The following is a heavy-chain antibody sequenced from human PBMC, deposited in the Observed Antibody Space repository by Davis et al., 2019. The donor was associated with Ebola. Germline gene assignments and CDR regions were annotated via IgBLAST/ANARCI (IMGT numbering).Heavy chain of an antibody. CDR3: ARGAAGHFYYYYGMDV. J-gene: IGHJ6*02. CDR2: IYPGDSDT. D-gene: IGHD6-19*01. Sequence: GGSLRLSCTVSGYVLTEHWIAWVRQVPGKGLEYMGIIYPGDSDTRYSPSFQGQVTISADKSISTAYLQWSSLKASDTAMYYCARGAAGHFYYYYGMDVWGQGTTVTVSS. CDR1: GYVLTEHW. V-gene: IGHV5-51*01.